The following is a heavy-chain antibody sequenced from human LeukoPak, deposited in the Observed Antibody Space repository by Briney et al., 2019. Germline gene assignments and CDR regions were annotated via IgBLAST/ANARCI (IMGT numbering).Heavy chain of an antibody. CDR3: ARDRLWFGGFDP. CDR1: GGSMSNYY. J-gene: IGHJ5*02. V-gene: IGHV4-4*07. CDR2: IYTSGST. D-gene: IGHD3-10*01. Sequence: PSETLSLTCTVSGGSMSNYYWSWLRQPAGKGLEWIGRIYTSGSTNYNPSLKSRVTMSVDTSKNQFSLKLTSVTAADTAVYYCARDRLWFGGFDPWGQGTLVTVSS.